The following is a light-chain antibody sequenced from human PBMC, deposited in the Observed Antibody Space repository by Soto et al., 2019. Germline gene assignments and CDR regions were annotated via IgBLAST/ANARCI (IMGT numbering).Light chain of an antibody. CDR2: GAA. CDR3: LQDYNYPWT. Sequence: ATQMTQSPSSLSASVGDRVTISCRASKGISNYLAWYQQRPGKAPKLLIFGAATLQSGVPSRFSASGSGPDFTLTISILQPEDFATYYCLQDYNYPWTFGQGTRVDIK. J-gene: IGKJ1*01. V-gene: IGKV1-6*01. CDR1: KGISNY.